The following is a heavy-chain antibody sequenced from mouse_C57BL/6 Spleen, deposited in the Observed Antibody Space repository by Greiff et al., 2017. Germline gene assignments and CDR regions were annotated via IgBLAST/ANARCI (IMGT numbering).Heavy chain of an antibody. V-gene: IGHV5-17*01. Sequence: EVKLMESGGGLVKPGGSLKISCAASGFTFSDYGMHWVRQAPEKGVEWVAYISSGSSTIYYADTVKGRFTISRDNAKNTLFLQMTSLRSEDTAMYYCARTGSPYYAMDYWGQGTSVTVSS. CDR2: ISSGSSTI. D-gene: IGHD4-1*01. J-gene: IGHJ4*01. CDR1: GFTFSDYG. CDR3: ARTGSPYYAMDY.